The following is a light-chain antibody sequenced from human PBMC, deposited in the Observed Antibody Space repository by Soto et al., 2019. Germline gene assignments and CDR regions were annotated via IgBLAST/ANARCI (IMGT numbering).Light chain of an antibody. V-gene: IGLV2-14*01. CDR1: SSDVGGYNL. CDR3: SSYKSSSTLPDV. J-gene: IGLJ1*01. Sequence: QSVLTQPASVSGSPGQSITISCTGTSSDVGGYNLVSWYQQYPDKAPKLMIYEVSNRPSGVSNRFSGSKSGNTASLTISGLQAEDEADYYCSSYKSSSTLPDVFGTGTKLTVL. CDR2: EVS.